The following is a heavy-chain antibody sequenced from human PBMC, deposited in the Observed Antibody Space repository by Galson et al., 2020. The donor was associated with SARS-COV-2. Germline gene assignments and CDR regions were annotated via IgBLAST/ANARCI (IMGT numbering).Heavy chain of an antibody. CDR3: AKVGGAYTNGYLSSGWYFDY. D-gene: IGHD5-18*01. J-gene: IGHJ4*02. CDR1: GFSFSTYA. V-gene: IGHV3-23*01. Sequence: GESLKISCSASGFSFSTYAMTCVRQAPGKGLEWVSAITDSGGSTYYADSVKGRFTISRDNSKNTLFLQMNSLRAEDTAIYYCAKVGGAYTNGYLSSGWYFDYWGQGTLVTVSS. CDR2: ITDSGGST.